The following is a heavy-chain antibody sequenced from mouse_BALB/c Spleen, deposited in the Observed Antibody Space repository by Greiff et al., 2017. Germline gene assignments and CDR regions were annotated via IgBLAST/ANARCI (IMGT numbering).Heavy chain of an antibody. CDR1: GYSITSDYA. Sequence: EVKLQESGPGLVKPSQSLSLTCTVTGYSITSDYAWNWIRQFPGNKLEWMGYISYSGSTSYNPSLKSRISITRDTSKNQFFLQLNSVTTEDTATYYCARGGLLGAWFAYWGQGTLVTVSA. J-gene: IGHJ3*01. CDR3: ARGGLLGAWFAY. CDR2: ISYSGST. D-gene: IGHD2-3*01. V-gene: IGHV3-2*02.